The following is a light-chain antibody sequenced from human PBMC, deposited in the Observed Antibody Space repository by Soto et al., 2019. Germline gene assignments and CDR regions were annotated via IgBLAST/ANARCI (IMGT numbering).Light chain of an antibody. Sequence: QSALTQPASVSGSPGQSITISCTGTSSDVGAYKYVSWYQQHPGKAPKVMIYEVSNRPSGVSNRFSGSKSGNTASLTISGLQAEDEADYFCSSYSSSSTLVVFGTGTKVTV. CDR2: EVS. V-gene: IGLV2-14*01. CDR1: SSDVGAYKY. J-gene: IGLJ1*01. CDR3: SSYSSSSTLVV.